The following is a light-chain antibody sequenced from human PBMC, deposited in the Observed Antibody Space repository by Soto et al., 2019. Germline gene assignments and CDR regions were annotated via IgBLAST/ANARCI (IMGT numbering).Light chain of an antibody. CDR1: SSNIGAGYD. J-gene: IGLJ1*01. Sequence: QSVLTQPPSVSGAPGQRVTISCTGSSSNIGAGYDVQWYQQLPGTAPKLLLYGNSNRPSGVPDRFSGSKSGTSASLAITGLHAEDEADYYCQSYDRSLSALYVFGTGTKVTVL. V-gene: IGLV1-40*01. CDR2: GNS. CDR3: QSYDRSLSALYV.